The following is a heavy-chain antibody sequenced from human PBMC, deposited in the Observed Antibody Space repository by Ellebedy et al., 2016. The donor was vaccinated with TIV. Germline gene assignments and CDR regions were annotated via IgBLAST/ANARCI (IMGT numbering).Heavy chain of an antibody. V-gene: IGHV4-59*01. J-gene: IGHJ4*02. CDR3: ARLRGGVAFFDY. CDR1: GGSISSNY. Sequence: GSLRLSCTVSGGSISSNYWSWIRQPPGKGLEWIGYIYYSGSTNYNPSLKSRVTISVDTSKNQLSLKLSSVTAADTAVYYCARLRGGVAFFDYWGQGTLVTVSS. CDR2: IYYSGST. D-gene: IGHD1-26*01.